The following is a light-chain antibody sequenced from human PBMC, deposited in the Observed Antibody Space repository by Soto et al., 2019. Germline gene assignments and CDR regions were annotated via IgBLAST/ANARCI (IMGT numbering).Light chain of an antibody. V-gene: IGKV1-5*03. CDR2: KAS. Sequence: DIQMTQSPSTLSGSVGDRVTITCRASQTISSWLAWYQQKPGKAPKLLIYKASTLKSGVPSRFSGSGSGTEFTLTISSLQPDDFATYYCRQYNSYYTFGQGTKVDIK. CDR1: QTISSW. CDR3: RQYNSYYT. J-gene: IGKJ2*01.